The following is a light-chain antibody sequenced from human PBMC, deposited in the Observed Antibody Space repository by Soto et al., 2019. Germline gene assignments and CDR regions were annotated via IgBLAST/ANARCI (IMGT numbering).Light chain of an antibody. Sequence: EIVLTQSPGTLSLSPGERATLSCRASQSVSSSDFAWYQQIPGQAPRLLIYDTSTRATGIPDRFSGSGSGTDFTLTISRLDPEDLAVYYCQQFGTSPFTFGPGTKVDIK. V-gene: IGKV3-20*01. CDR3: QQFGTSPFT. CDR1: QSVSSSD. J-gene: IGKJ3*01. CDR2: DTS.